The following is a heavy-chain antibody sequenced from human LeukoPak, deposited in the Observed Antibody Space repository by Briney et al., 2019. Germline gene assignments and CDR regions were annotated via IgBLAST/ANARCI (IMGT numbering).Heavy chain of an antibody. J-gene: IGHJ4*02. CDR1: GFTFDDYT. Sequence: PGGSLRLSCAASGFTFDDYTMHWVRQAPGKGLEWVSLISWDGGRTYYADSVKGRFTISRDNSKNSLYLQMNSLRTEDTALYYCAKDGGEMGITGTPDDTAPFDYWGQGTLVTVSS. D-gene: IGHD1-20*01. CDR3: AKDGGEMGITGTPDDTAPFDY. CDR2: ISWDGGRT. V-gene: IGHV3-43*01.